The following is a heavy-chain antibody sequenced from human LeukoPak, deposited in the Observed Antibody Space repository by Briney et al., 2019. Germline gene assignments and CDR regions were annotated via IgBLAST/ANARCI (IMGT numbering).Heavy chain of an antibody. CDR1: GFMFSSYA. Sequence: PGGSLRLSCAASGFMFSSYAMHWVRQAPGKGLEWVAAMSYDGNNKYYADSVKGRFTISRDISKSTLYMQMTSLRTEDTAVYYCARVNDMQWLRKGLGYWGPGTLVNVPS. D-gene: IGHD6-19*01. J-gene: IGHJ4*02. CDR3: ARVNDMQWLRKGLGY. V-gene: IGHV3-30-3*01. CDR2: MSYDGNNK.